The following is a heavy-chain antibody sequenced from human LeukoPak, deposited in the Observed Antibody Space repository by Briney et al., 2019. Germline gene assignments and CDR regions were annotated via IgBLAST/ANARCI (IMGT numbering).Heavy chain of an antibody. CDR1: GGSISSYY. Sequence: SETLSLTCTVSGGSISSYYWSWIRQPPGKGLEWIGFIYHSGSTNYNPSLKSRVTISVDTSKNQFSLKLSSVTAADTAVYYCARDWVYCSGGSCYSLAAFDIWGQGTMVTVSS. V-gene: IGHV4-59*01. J-gene: IGHJ3*02. CDR3: ARDWVYCSGGSCYSLAAFDI. CDR2: IYHSGST. D-gene: IGHD2-15*01.